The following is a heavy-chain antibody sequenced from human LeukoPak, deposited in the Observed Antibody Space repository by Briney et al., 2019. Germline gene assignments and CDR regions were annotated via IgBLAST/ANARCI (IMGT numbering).Heavy chain of an antibody. D-gene: IGHD5-12*01. J-gene: IGHJ4*02. CDR2: ISSNGGST. CDR3: ARAGRDGYSGYDFDY. Sequence: PGGSLRLSCAASGFTFSSYAMHCVRQAPGKGLEYVSAISSNGGSTYYANSVKGRFTISRDNSKNTLYLQMGSLRAEDMAVYYCARAGRDGYSGYDFDYWGQGTLVSVSS. CDR1: GFTFSSYA. V-gene: IGHV3-64*01.